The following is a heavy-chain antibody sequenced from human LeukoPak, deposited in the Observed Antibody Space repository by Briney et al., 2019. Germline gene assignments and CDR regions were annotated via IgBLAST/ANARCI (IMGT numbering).Heavy chain of an antibody. Sequence: PGGSLRLSCAASGFTFSSYAMNWVRQAPGKGLGWVSVISGSGGSTSYADSVKGRFTISRDNSKNTLYLQMNSLRAEDTAVYYCAKDIVVVPAAGNAFDIWGQGTMVTVSS. V-gene: IGHV3-23*01. CDR2: ISGSGGST. CDR3: AKDIVVVPAAGNAFDI. CDR1: GFTFSSYA. J-gene: IGHJ3*02. D-gene: IGHD2-2*01.